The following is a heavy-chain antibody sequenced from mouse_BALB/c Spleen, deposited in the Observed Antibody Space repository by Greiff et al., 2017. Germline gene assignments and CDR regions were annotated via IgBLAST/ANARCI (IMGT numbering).Heavy chain of an antibody. CDR2: IWAGGST. V-gene: IGHV2-9*02. CDR1: GFSLTSYG. J-gene: IGHJ3*01. Sequence: QVQLKESGPGLVAPSQSLSITCTVSGFSLTSYGVHWVRQPPGKGLEWLGVIWAGGSTNYNSALMSRLSISKDNSKSQVFLKMNSLQTDDTAMYYCARGGYDGVSWFAYWGQGTLVTVSA. CDR3: ARGGYDGVSWFAY. D-gene: IGHD2-14*01.